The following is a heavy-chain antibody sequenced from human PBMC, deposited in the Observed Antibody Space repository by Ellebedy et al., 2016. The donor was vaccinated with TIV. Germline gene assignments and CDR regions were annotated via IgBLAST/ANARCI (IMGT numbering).Heavy chain of an antibody. CDR1: GFSFGSFD. Sequence: LSLTCAGSGFSFGSFDIHWVRQAVGKGLEWISSVTTAGDTYYRGSVKGRFTISRENAKNSVFLQMSGLTAEDTAVYYCTRATGTRYSSNWHDIDYWGQGTLVTVSS. CDR3: TRATGTRYSSNWHDIDY. V-gene: IGHV3-13*01. CDR2: VTTAGDT. J-gene: IGHJ4*02. D-gene: IGHD6-13*01.